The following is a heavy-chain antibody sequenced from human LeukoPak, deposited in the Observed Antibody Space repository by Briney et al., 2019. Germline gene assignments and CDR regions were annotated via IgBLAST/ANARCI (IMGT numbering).Heavy chain of an antibody. J-gene: IGHJ6*03. CDR3: AAPGGYYYYMDV. CDR1: GGSISSSSYY. V-gene: IGHV4-39*01. Sequence: PTETLSLTCTVPGGSISSSSYYWGWIRQPPGKGLEWIGSIYYSGSTYYNPSLKSRVTISVDTSKNQFSLKLSSVTAADTAVYYCAAPGGYYYYMDVWGKGTTVTISS. CDR2: IYYSGST. D-gene: IGHD3-10*01.